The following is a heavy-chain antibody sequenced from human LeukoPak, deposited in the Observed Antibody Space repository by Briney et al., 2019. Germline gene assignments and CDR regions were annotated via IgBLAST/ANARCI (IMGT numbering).Heavy chain of an antibody. CDR3: ARVGLDDSSGYYYGRYYFDY. Sequence: PGGSLRLSCAASGFTFSSYWMSWVRQAPGKGLEWVANVKQDGSEKYYVDSVKGRFTISRDNAKNSLYLQMNSLRAEDTAVYYCARVGLDDSSGYYYGRYYFDYWGQGTLVTVSS. CDR2: VKQDGSEK. V-gene: IGHV3-7*01. D-gene: IGHD3-22*01. J-gene: IGHJ4*02. CDR1: GFTFSSYW.